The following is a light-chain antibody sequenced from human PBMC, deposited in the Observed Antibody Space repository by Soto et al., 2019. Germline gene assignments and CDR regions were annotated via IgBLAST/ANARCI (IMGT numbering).Light chain of an antibody. Sequence: DIQMTQSPSTLSASVGDEFTITCRASQSISNWLAWYQQKPGKAPKLLIYKASTLESGVPSRFSGSGSGTEFTLTVSSLQPDDFGTYYCQHYNSYSWTFGQGTRLEIK. CDR1: QSISNW. J-gene: IGKJ5*01. V-gene: IGKV1-5*03. CDR2: KAS. CDR3: QHYNSYSWT.